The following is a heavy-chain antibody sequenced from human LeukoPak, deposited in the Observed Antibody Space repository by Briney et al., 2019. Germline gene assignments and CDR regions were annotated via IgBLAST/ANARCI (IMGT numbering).Heavy chain of an antibody. CDR3: AKAQAYSLGPYFDY. Sequence: GGSLRLSCAASGFTFSSYAMSWVRLAPGKGLEWVSYISGSGGSTYYADSVKGRFTISRDNSKDTLYLQMNSLRAEDTAVYYCAKAQAYSLGPYFDYWGQGTLVPVSS. J-gene: IGHJ4*02. CDR1: GFTFSSYA. D-gene: IGHD5-18*01. CDR2: ISGSGGST. V-gene: IGHV3-23*01.